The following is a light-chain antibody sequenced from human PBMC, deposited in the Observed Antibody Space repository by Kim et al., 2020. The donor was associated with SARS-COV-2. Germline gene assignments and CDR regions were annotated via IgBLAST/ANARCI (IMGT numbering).Light chain of an antibody. CDR1: SLRRYY. J-gene: IGLJ2*01. CDR3: NSRDSSGNPVV. CDR2: GKN. Sequence: SSELTQDPAVSVALGKTVRITCQGDSLRRYYASWYQQKPGQAPVLVIYGKNNRPSGIPDRFSGSSSGNTASLTITWAQAEDEADYYCNSRDSSGNPVVFGGGTRRTVL. V-gene: IGLV3-19*01.